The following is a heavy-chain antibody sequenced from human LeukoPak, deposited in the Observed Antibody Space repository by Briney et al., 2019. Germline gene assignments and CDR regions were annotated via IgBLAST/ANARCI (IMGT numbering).Heavy chain of an antibody. V-gene: IGHV1-2*02. CDR1: GGTFSSYA. J-gene: IGHJ4*02. Sequence: ASVKVSCKASGGTFSSYAISWVRQAPGQGLEWMGWINPNSGGTNYAQKFQGRVIMTRDTSISTAYMELSRLRSDDTAVYYCARVSSRYYDSSGYLQRFDYWGQGTLVTVSS. CDR3: ARVSSRYYDSSGYLQRFDY. D-gene: IGHD3-22*01. CDR2: INPNSGGT.